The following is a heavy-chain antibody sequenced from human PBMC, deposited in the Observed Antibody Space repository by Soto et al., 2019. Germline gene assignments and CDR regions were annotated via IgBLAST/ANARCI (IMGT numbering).Heavy chain of an antibody. V-gene: IGHV4-4*07. CDR3: ARASVGPPGGGSWTMPFDS. CDR2: IYTGGST. CDR1: GGSVSSYY. J-gene: IGHJ4*02. D-gene: IGHD2-15*01. Sequence: QVQLQESGPGLVKPSETLSLTCTVSGGSVSSYYWSWIRQPAGKGLEWIGRIYTGGSTNYNPSLKSRGTMSVDTSKNQFSLRLTSVTAADTAVYYCARASVGPPGGGSWTMPFDSWGQGTLVTVSS.